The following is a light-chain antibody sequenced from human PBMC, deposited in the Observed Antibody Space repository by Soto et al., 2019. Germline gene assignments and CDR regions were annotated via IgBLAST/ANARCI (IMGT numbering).Light chain of an antibody. J-gene: IGKJ4*01. CDR3: QQLYSSPLT. CDR2: GAS. Sequence: DIELTKTTSFLSASIGDRVSITCRASQDISSYLAWYQRKPGKAPKLLIYGASTLQSGVPSSFSGSGSGTEFTLTISSLQPEDFATYYCQQLYSSPLTFGGGTKVDIK. CDR1: QDISSY. V-gene: IGKV1-9*01.